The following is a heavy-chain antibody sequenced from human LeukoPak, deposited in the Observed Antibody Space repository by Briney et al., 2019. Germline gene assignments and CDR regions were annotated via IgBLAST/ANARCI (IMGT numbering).Heavy chain of an antibody. V-gene: IGHV3-21*01. D-gene: IGHD3-22*01. J-gene: IGHJ4*02. CDR2: ISGSSSYI. CDR1: GFTFSSYS. CDR3: ARDGYYDSSGDY. Sequence: GGSLRHSWEGSGFTFSSYSMNWVRQAPGKGLEWVSSISGSSSYIYYADSVKGRFTISRDNAKNSLYLQMNSLRAEDTAVYYCARDGYYDSSGDYWGQGTLVTVP.